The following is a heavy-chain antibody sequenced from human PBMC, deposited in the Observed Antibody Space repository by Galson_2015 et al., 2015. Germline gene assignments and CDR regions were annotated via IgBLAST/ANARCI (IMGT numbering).Heavy chain of an antibody. J-gene: IGHJ4*02. V-gene: IGHV3-53*01. Sequence: SLRLSCAASGFNVSGNYMSWVRQAPGKGLEWVSIIYSGGTTFYAASVKGRFSISSDNSKNTLSLQMNSLRADDTAVYYCARGDTPGDFDSWGQGTLVTVSS. CDR1: GFNVSGNY. CDR3: ARGDTPGDFDS. CDR2: IYSGGTT.